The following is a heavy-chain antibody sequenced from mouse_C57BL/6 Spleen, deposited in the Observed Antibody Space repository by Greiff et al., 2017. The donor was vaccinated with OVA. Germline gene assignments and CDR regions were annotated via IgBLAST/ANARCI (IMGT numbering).Heavy chain of an antibody. CDR2: IYPGDGDT. V-gene: IGHV1-82*01. Sequence: VKLMESGPELVKPGASVKISCKASGYAFSSSWMNWVKQRPGKGLEWIGRIYPGDGDTNYNGKFKGKATLTADKSSSTAYMQLSSLTSEDSAVYFCARYSTVVAPDYWGQGTTLTVSS. J-gene: IGHJ2*01. CDR1: GYAFSSSW. CDR3: ARYSTVVAPDY. D-gene: IGHD1-1*01.